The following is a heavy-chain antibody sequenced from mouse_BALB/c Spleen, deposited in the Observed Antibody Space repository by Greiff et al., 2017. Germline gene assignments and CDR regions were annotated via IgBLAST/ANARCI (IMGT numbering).Heavy chain of an antibody. CDR3: ARDQGEGAWFAY. D-gene: IGHD3-2*02. CDR1: GFTFSSYA. J-gene: IGHJ3*01. Sequence: EVQRVESGGGLVKPGGSLKLSCAASGFTFSSYAMSWVRQSPEKRLEWVAEISSGGSYTYYPDTVTGRFTISRDNAKNTLYLEMSSLRSEDTAMYYCARDQGEGAWFAYWGQGTLVTVSA. CDR2: ISSGGSYT. V-gene: IGHV5-9-4*01.